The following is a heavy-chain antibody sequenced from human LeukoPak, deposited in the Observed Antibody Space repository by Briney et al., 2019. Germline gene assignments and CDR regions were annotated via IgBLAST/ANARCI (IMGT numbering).Heavy chain of an antibody. CDR1: GFAFSVYE. Sequence: GGSLRLSCAASGFAFSVYEMYWVRQAPGKGLEWVSYISSSGGTRYYADSVKGPFTISRDNAKNSLYLQMNSLRAEDTAVYYCATLTVASSFDYWGQGTLVTVSS. CDR3: ATLTVASSFDY. J-gene: IGHJ4*02. CDR2: ISSSGGTR. D-gene: IGHD6-19*01. V-gene: IGHV3-48*03.